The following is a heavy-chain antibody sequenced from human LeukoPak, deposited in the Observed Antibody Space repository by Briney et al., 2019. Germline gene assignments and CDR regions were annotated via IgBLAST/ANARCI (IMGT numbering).Heavy chain of an antibody. D-gene: IGHD3-10*01. CDR3: ARHYHYGSGTYMPFDI. CDR2: IYYSGST. V-gene: IGHV4-39*01. Sequence: PSEALSLTCTVSSGSISSTTYYWGWLRQPRGEGLEWIVSIYYSGSTFYNPSLKSRVTISVDTSKNQISLKLSSVTAADTAVYYCARHYHYGSGTYMPFDIWGQGTMVTVSS. J-gene: IGHJ3*02. CDR1: SGSISSTTYY.